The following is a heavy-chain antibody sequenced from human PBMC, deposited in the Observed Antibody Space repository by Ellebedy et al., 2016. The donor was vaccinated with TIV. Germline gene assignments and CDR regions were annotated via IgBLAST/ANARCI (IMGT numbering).Heavy chain of an antibody. CDR1: GVSMSSGDYY. CDR3: ARHRGFYSGWTFDY. V-gene: IGHV4-39*07. Sequence: MPSETLSLTCTVSGVSMSSGDYYWAWIRQSPGKGLEWIGSVRYSGDSYYNPSLQSRLTISVDTSKNQSSLSLTSVTAADTALYFCARHRGFYSGWTFDYWGLGTLVTVSS. D-gene: IGHD5-12*01. CDR2: VRYSGDS. J-gene: IGHJ4*02.